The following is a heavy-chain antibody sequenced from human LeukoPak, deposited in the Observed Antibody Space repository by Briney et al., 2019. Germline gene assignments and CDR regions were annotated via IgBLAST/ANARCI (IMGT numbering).Heavy chain of an antibody. Sequence: GGSLRLSCAASGFTFSTYWMDWVRQAPGKGLEWVAYINGDESERHQADSVKGRFTISRDNAKKSVYLQMNSLRGEDTAVYYCEREGGGSLDYWGQGTLVTVSS. CDR3: EREGGGSLDY. J-gene: IGHJ4*02. CDR2: INGDESER. V-gene: IGHV3-7*01. D-gene: IGHD1-26*01. CDR1: GFTFSTYW.